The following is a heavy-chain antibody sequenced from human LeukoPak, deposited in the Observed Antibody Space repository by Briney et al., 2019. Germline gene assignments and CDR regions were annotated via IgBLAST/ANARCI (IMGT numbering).Heavy chain of an antibody. Sequence: LRLSRAASLFXLRQVWLLWVPPAPPRGGDGVHGIKRKTDGGTIDYAAPVKGRFTISREDSKVTLFLQINSLKTEDTAVYYCTTDLSELGDSGYYAKYFHHWGQGTLVSVSS. D-gene: IGHD3-22*01. J-gene: IGHJ1*01. V-gene: IGHV3-15*01. CDR3: TTDLSELGDSGYYAKYFHH. CDR2: IKRKTDGGTI. CDR1: LFXLRQVW.